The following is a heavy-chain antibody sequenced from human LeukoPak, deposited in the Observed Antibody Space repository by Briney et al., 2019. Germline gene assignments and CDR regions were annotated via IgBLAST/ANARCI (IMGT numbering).Heavy chain of an antibody. J-gene: IGHJ4*02. CDR2: ISGSGGST. V-gene: IGHV3-23*01. CDR3: ASRNSLFI. CDR1: GFTFSSYG. Sequence: GGSLRHSCAASGFTFSSYGMSWVRQAPRKGLEWVSAISGSGGSTYYADSVKGRFTISRDNAKNSLYLQMNSLRAEDTAVYYCASRNSLFIWGQGTLVTVSS. D-gene: IGHD4-23*01.